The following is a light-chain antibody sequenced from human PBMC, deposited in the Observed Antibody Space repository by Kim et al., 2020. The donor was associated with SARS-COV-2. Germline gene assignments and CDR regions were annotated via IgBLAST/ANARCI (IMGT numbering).Light chain of an antibody. J-gene: IGLJ1*01. CDR1: SSDVGGYNH. V-gene: IGLV2-11*01. Sequence: QPALTQPRSVSRSPGQSVTISCTGTSSDVGGYNHVSWYQHHPGKAPKLVIYDVSKRPSGVPDRFSGSKSGNTASLTISGLQAEDEAEYYCCSYAGSYFYVFGSGTKVTVL. CDR3: CSYAGSYFYV. CDR2: DVS.